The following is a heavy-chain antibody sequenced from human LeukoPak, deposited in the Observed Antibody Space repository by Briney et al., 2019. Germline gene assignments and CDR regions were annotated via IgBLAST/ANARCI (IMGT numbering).Heavy chain of an antibody. CDR3: AKDRSIVVVPAARSPGGMDV. CDR2: IWYDGSNK. Sequence: PGRSLRLSCAASGFTFSSYGMHWVRQAPGKGLEWVAVIWYDGSNKYYADSVKGRFTTSRDNSKNTLYLQMNSLRAEDTAVYYCAKDRSIVVVPAARSPGGMDVWGQGTTVTVSS. CDR1: GFTFSSYG. D-gene: IGHD2-2*01. J-gene: IGHJ6*02. V-gene: IGHV3-33*06.